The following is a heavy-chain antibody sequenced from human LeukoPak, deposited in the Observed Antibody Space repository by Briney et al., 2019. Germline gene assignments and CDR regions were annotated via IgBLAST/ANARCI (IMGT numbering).Heavy chain of an antibody. CDR1: GYAFTNYY. D-gene: IGHD2-2*01. Sequence: SVKVSCKSSGYAFTNYYMHWVRQAPGQGLEWVGGFIPILGTPRHAQNLQGRVTITADESTSTGYMELSSLRYEDTAVYYCVRGLYCSSRISCYDYGLDVWGQGTTVTVSS. CDR2: FIPILGTP. V-gene: IGHV1-69*13. J-gene: IGHJ6*02. CDR3: VRGLYCSSRISCYDYGLDV.